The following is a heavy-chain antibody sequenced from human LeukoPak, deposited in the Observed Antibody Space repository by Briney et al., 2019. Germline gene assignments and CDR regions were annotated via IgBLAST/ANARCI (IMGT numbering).Heavy chain of an antibody. J-gene: IGHJ4*02. D-gene: IGHD6-13*01. V-gene: IGHV3-21*01. Sequence: GGSLRLSCAASGFTFSSYTMNWVRQAPGKGLEWVSSISGSSRHKYYADSVKGRFTISRDNAKNSLYLQMNSLRAEDTAVYYCARTASFAAGYYIDYWGQGTLVTVSS. CDR1: GFTFSSYT. CDR3: ARTASFAAGYYIDY. CDR2: ISGSSRHK.